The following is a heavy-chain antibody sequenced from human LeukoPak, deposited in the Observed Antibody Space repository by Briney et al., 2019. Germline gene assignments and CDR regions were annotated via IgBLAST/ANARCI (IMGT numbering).Heavy chain of an antibody. J-gene: IGHJ6*02. V-gene: IGHV3-11*01. D-gene: IGHD2-2*01. Sequence: GGSLRLSCAASGFTFSDYYMSWLRQAPGKGLEWVSYISSSGSTIYYADSVKGRFTISRDNAKNSLYLQMNSLRAEDTAVYYCAREAIVVVPAAIMVDVWGQGTTVTVSS. CDR3: AREAIVVVPAAIMVDV. CDR2: ISSSGSTI. CDR1: GFTFSDYY.